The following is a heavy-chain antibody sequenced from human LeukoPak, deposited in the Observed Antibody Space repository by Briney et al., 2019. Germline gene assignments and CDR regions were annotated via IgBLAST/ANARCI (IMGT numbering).Heavy chain of an antibody. D-gene: IGHD3-10*01. Sequence: GGSLRLSCAASRFTFNDYSMTWIRQAPGKGLEWVSSISYTGSSINYADSVKGRFNISRDNAKKSLYLQMNSLRAEDTAVYYCAKVAVFWFYGSGSYFDYWGQGSLVTVSS. CDR2: ISYTGSSI. V-gene: IGHV3-11*01. CDR1: RFTFNDYS. J-gene: IGHJ4*02. CDR3: AKVAVFWFYGSGSYFDY.